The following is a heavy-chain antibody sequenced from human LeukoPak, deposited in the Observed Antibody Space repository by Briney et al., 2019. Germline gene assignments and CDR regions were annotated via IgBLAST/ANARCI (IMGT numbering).Heavy chain of an antibody. CDR2: TYYSGST. Sequence: PSETLSLTCSVSGGSISSRGYYWAWIRQPPGKGLEWIGNTYYSGSTYYNPSLKSRVTISVDTSKNQFSLKLSSVTAADTAVYYCARHGNDFWSGYYAPYYFDYWGQGTLVTVSS. V-gene: IGHV4-39*01. CDR1: GGSISSRGYY. D-gene: IGHD3-3*01. CDR3: ARHGNDFWSGYYAPYYFDY. J-gene: IGHJ4*02.